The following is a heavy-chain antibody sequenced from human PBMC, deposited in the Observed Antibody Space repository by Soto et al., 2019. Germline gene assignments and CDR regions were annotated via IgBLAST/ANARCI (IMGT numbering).Heavy chain of an antibody. CDR3: AKGAVAGTPTSYYYSGMDV. CDR1: GGTFRTYA. J-gene: IGHJ6*02. D-gene: IGHD6-19*01. Sequence: VQLLQSGAEVKKPGSSVSVSCEASGGTFRTYAISWVRQATGHGLEWMGEIIHIFATVNFAQKFQGRVTITADESTTTVYMDLRSLRSEDTAVYYWAKGAVAGTPTSYYYSGMDVWGQGTKVTVS. V-gene: IGHV1-69*12. CDR2: IIHIFATV.